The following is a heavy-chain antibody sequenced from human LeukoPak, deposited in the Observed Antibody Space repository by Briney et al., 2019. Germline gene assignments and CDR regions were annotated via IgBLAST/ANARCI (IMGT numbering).Heavy chain of an antibody. Sequence: SETLSLTCTVSGGSISSYYWSWIRQPAGKGLEWIGRIYTSGSTNYNPPLKSRVTISVDTSKNPFSLKLSSVTAADTAVYYCARGRAANTAMVTLFFDYWGQGTLVTVSS. D-gene: IGHD5-18*01. CDR3: ARGRAANTAMVTLFFDY. V-gene: IGHV4-4*07. J-gene: IGHJ4*02. CDR1: GGSISSYY. CDR2: IYTSGST.